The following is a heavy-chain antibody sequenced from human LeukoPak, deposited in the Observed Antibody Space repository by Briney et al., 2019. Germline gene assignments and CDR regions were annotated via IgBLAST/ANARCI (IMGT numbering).Heavy chain of an antibody. CDR2: INHSGST. CDR1: GGSFSGYY. J-gene: IGHJ5*02. D-gene: IGHD2-21*01. Sequence: SETLSLXCAGYGGSFSGYYWSWIRQPPGRWLEWIGEINHSGSTNYNPSLKSRVTISVDTSKNQFSLKLSSVTAADTAVYYCAKSDLPPNWLDPWGQGTLVTVSS. CDR3: AKSDLPPNWLDP. V-gene: IGHV4-34*01.